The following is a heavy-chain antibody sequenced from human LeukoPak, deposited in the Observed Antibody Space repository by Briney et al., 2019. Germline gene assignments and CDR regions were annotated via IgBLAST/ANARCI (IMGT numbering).Heavy chain of an antibody. J-gene: IGHJ4*02. CDR3: AEDLRPYGQWEPDY. Sequence: PGGTLRLSCAASGFTFSSYGMSWVRQAPGKGLEWVSAISGSGGSTYYADSVKGRFTISRDNSKNTLYLQMNSLRAEDTAVYYCAEDLRPYGQWEPDYWGQGTLVTVSS. V-gene: IGHV3-23*01. CDR1: GFTFSSYG. D-gene: IGHD1-26*01. CDR2: ISGSGGST.